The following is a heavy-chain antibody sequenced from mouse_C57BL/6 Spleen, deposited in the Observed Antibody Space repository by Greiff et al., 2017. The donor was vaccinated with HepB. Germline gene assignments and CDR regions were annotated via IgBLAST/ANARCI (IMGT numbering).Heavy chain of an antibody. V-gene: IGHV1-69*01. J-gene: IGHJ4*01. CDR3: AREFPYYAMDY. CDR1: GYTFTSYW. Sequence: QVQLQQSGAELVMPGASVKLSCKASGYTFTSYWMYWVKQRPGQGLEWIGEIDPSDSYTNYNQKFKGKSTLTVDKSSSTAYMQLSRLASEDSAFYYGAREFPYYAMDYWGQGTSVTVSS. CDR2: IDPSDSYT.